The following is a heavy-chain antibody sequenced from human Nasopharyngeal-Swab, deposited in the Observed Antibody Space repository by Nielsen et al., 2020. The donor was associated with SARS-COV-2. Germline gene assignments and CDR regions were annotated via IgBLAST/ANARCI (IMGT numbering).Heavy chain of an antibody. CDR1: GGTFSSYA. CDR3: ARARIEITIFGVVYYGMDV. CDR2: IIPIFGTA. J-gene: IGHJ6*02. D-gene: IGHD3-3*01. Sequence: SVKVSCKASGGTFSSYAISWVRQAPGQGLEWMGGIIPIFGTANYAQKFQGRVTITADKSTSTAYMELSSLRSEDTAVYYCARARIEITIFGVVYYGMDVWGQGATVTVSS. V-gene: IGHV1-69*06.